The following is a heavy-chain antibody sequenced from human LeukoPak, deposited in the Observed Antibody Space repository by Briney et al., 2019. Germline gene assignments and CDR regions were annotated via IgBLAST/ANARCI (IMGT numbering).Heavy chain of an antibody. CDR1: GGSLSGYY. Sequence: PSETLSLTCAVDGGSLSGYYWSWIRQPPGKGLEWIGEINHSGSTNYNPSLKSRVTISVDTSKNQFSLKLSSVTAADTAVYYCARWGSGWYYFDYWGQGTLVTVSS. D-gene: IGHD6-19*01. CDR3: ARWGSGWYYFDY. CDR2: INHSGST. V-gene: IGHV4-34*01. J-gene: IGHJ4*02.